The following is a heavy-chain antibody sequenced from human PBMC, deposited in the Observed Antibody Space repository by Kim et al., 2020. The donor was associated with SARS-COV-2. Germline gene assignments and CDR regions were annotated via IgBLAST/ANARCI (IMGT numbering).Heavy chain of an antibody. V-gene: IGHV3-7*01. J-gene: IGHJ4*02. Sequence: GGSLRLSCAASGFNFGYIWMTWVRLAPGKGLEWVATIEQDGSAEYYMDSVKGRFTISRDNAKNSLYLQMNSLRVEDTAVYYCADWGSSFLGSRGLGILVT. CDR1: GFNFGYIW. CDR3: ADWGSSFLGS. CDR2: IEQDGSAE. D-gene: IGHD3-16*01.